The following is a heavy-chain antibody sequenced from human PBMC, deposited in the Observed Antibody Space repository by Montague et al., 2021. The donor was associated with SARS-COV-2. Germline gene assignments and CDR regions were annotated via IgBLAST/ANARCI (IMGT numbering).Heavy chain of an antibody. V-gene: IGHV4-4*02. CDR1: DVSLSTSTW. CDR3: ARGGLGNRGFDY. Sequence: SETLSLTCVVSDVSLSTSTWWSWVRQSPGKGLEWVGEIYLSGFTHYNPXGKSRVSISLDDSRSQFSLRLTSVTAADTAVYFCARGGLGNRGFDYWGQGTLVTVSS. D-gene: IGHD3/OR15-3a*01. CDR2: IYLSGFT. J-gene: IGHJ4*02.